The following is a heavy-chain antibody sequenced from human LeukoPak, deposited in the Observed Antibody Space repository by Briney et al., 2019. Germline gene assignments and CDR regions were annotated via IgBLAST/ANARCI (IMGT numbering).Heavy chain of an antibody. CDR3: AKEGSWSIDY. CDR1: GFTFSSYG. D-gene: IGHD6-13*01. V-gene: IGHV3-30*18. CDR2: ISYDGSNK. J-gene: IGHJ4*02. Sequence: GGSLRLSCAASGFTFSSYGMPWVRQAPGKGLEWVAVISYDGSNKYYADSVKGRFTISRDNSKNTLYLQMNSLRAEDTAVYYCAKEGSWSIDYWGQGTLVTVSS.